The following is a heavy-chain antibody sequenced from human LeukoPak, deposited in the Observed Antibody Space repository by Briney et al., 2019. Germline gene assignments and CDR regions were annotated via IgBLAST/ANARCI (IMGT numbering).Heavy chain of an antibody. J-gene: IGHJ4*02. V-gene: IGHV3-23*01. CDR1: GFTFDDYA. CDR2: ISGSGGST. D-gene: IGHD6-13*01. Sequence: GGSLRLFCAASGFTFDDYAMHWVRQAPGKGLEWVSAISGSGGSTYYADSVKGRFTISRDNPKNTLYLQMNSLRAEDTAVYYCAKSRSSSWYPTVDDYWGQGTLVTVSS. CDR3: AKSRSSSWYPTVDDY.